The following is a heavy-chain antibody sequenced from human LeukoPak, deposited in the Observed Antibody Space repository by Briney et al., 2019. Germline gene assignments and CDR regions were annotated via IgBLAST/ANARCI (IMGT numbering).Heavy chain of an antibody. Sequence: GRSLRLSCAASGFTFSSYWMSWVRQAPGKGLEWVANIKQDGSEKYYVDSVKGRFTISRDNAKNSLYLQMNSLRAEDTAVYYCARGPDVYYYGSGSYPDYWGQGTLVTDSS. CDR2: IKQDGSEK. CDR3: ARGPDVYYYGSGSYPDY. J-gene: IGHJ4*02. CDR1: GFTFSSYW. D-gene: IGHD3-10*01. V-gene: IGHV3-7*01.